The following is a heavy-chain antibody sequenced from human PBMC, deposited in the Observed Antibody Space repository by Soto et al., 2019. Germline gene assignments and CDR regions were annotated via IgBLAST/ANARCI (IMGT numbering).Heavy chain of an antibody. J-gene: IGHJ3*02. CDR1: GFTFSSYA. CDR3: AKHEYGGDWEAFDI. D-gene: IGHD2-21*02. V-gene: IGHV3-23*01. Sequence: SLRLSCATSGFTFSSYAMGWVRQAPGKGLEWVSDISGSGVTTHYADSVKGRFTVSRDNSKSTLYLQMNSLRAEDTAIYYCAKHEYGGDWEAFDIWGQGTMVTVSS. CDR2: ISGSGVTT.